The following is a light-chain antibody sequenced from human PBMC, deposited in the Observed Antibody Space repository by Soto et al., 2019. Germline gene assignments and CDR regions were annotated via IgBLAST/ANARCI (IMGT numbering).Light chain of an antibody. Sequence: DIQMTQSPSTLSASVGDRVTITCRASQSIGNWLAWYQQKPGKAPKLLIYKASSLESGVPSRFSGSGSGTEFTLTISSLQPDDFALYYCQQYNSYSRTFGQGTKVKIK. CDR3: QQYNSYSRT. CDR2: KAS. J-gene: IGKJ1*01. V-gene: IGKV1-5*03. CDR1: QSIGNW.